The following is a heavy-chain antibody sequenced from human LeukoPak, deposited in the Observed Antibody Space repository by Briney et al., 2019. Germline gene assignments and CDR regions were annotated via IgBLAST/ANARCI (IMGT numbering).Heavy chain of an antibody. CDR2: IYSGGST. D-gene: IGHD1-26*01. CDR3: AREVRVGATPYYFDY. CDR1: GFTFSSYS. J-gene: IGHJ4*02. V-gene: IGHV3-66*02. Sequence: GGSLRLSYAASGFTFSSYSMNWVRQAPGKGLEWVSVIYSGGSTYYADSVKGRFTISRDNSKNTLYLQMNSLRAEDTAVYYCAREVRVGATPYYFDYWGQGTLVTVSS.